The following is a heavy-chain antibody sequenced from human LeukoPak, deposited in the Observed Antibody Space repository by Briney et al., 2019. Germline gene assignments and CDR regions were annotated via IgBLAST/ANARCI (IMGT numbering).Heavy chain of an antibody. CDR2: ISGSGGST. CDR3: ARVPYYDSSGYCFDY. D-gene: IGHD3-22*01. J-gene: IGHJ4*02. CDR1: GFTFSSYA. V-gene: IGHV3-23*01. Sequence: GGSLRLSCAASGFTFSSYAMSWVRQAPGKGLEWVSAISGSGGSTYYADSVKGRFTISRDNSKNTLYLQMNSLRAEDTAVYYCARVPYYDSSGYCFDYWGQGTLVTVSS.